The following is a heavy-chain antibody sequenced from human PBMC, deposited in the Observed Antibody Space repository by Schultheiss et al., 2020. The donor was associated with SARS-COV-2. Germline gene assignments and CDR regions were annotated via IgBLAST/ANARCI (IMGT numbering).Heavy chain of an antibody. CDR1: GFAFSDFW. D-gene: IGHD2-15*01. V-gene: IGHV3-7*01. J-gene: IGHJ1*01. CDR3: ARDGPWDGGKATPYFQH. Sequence: GGSLRLSCEASGFAFSDFWMTWVRQAPGKGLEWVANIRQDGSEKHYVDSAKGRFTISRDNAKNTLYLQMNSLRAEDTAVYYCARDGPWDGGKATPYFQHWGQGTLVTVSS. CDR2: IRQDGSEK.